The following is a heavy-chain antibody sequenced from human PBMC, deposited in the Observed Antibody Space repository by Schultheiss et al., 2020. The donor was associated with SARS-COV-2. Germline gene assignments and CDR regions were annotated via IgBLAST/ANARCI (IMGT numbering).Heavy chain of an antibody. J-gene: IGHJ6*02. D-gene: IGHD5-18*01. CDR3: ARGPDTVYYYYYYGMDV. CDR2: MNPNSGNT. V-gene: IGHV1-8*02. CDR1: GYTFTSYG. Sequence: ASVKVSCKASGYTFTSYGINWVRQATGQGLEWMGWMNPNSGNTGYAQKFQGRVTMTRNTSISTAYMELSSLRSEDTAVYYCARGPDTVYYYYYYGMDVWGQGTTVTVSS.